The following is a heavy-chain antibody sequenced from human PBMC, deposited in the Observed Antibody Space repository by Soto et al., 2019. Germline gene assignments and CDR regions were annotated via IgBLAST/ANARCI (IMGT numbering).Heavy chain of an antibody. V-gene: IGHV3-15*07. Sequence: GGSLRLSCAASGFAFSNAWMNWVRQAPWKGLEWVGRIKSKTDGGTTDSAAPVKGRFTISRDESKNTLYVQMTSMKTEDTAVYYCTTDLDDNSGYYSQDFDYWGQGTLVTFSS. CDR3: TTDLDDNSGYYSQDFDY. CDR1: GFAFSNAW. J-gene: IGHJ4*02. CDR2: IKSKTDGGTT. D-gene: IGHD3-22*01.